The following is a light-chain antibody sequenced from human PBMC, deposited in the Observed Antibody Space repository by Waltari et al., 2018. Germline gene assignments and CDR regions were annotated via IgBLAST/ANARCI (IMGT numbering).Light chain of an antibody. Sequence: EIVMTQSPATLSVSPGERATLSCRASQGIAGHLPWYQQIPGQVPKLLIYDVFIRATGVPARFSGSWSGTEFTLTISSLQSEDVAVYYCQHYHNFPSAFGQGTRLEIK. CDR2: DVF. V-gene: IGKV3-15*01. CDR3: QHYHNFPSA. J-gene: IGKJ5*01. CDR1: QGIAGH.